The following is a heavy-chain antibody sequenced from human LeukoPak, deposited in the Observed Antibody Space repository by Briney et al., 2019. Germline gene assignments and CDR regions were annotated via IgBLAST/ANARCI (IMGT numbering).Heavy chain of an antibody. J-gene: IGHJ4*02. CDR3: ASTDGYCSSTSCYDFDY. CDR1: GFTFSSYA. D-gene: IGHD2-2*01. Sequence: TGGSLRLSCAASGFTFSSYAMSWVRQAPGKGLEWVSAISGSGGSTYYADSVKGRFTISRDNSKNTLYLQMNSLRAEDTAVYYCASTDGYCSSTSCYDFDYWGQGTLVTVSS. CDR2: ISGSGGST. V-gene: IGHV3-23*01.